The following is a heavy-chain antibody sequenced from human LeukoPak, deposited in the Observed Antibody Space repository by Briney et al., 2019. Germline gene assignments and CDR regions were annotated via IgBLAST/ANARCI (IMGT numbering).Heavy chain of an antibody. Sequence: ASVKVSRKASGYTFTTHYIHWVRQAPGQGLEWMGIINPSDGGASYAQKFQGRLTMSRDTSTSTLYMELSSLRSEDTAIYYCARKAPHDTSGWYFDLWGRGTLVTVSS. V-gene: IGHV1-46*01. J-gene: IGHJ2*01. CDR3: ARKAPHDTSGWYFDL. D-gene: IGHD3-22*01. CDR1: GYTFTTHY. CDR2: INPSDGGA.